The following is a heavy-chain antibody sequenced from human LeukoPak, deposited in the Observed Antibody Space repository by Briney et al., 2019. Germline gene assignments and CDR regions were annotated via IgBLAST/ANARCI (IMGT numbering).Heavy chain of an antibody. Sequence: SETLSLTCTVSSGSISSYYWSWIRQPPGKGLEWIGYIYYSGSTNYNPSLKSRVTISVDTSKNQFSLKLSSVIAADTCVYYCTRLLSVAGRYNWFDPWGQGTLVTVSS. CDR3: TRLLSVAGRYNWFDP. D-gene: IGHD6-19*01. CDR2: IYYSGST. J-gene: IGHJ5*02. CDR1: SGSISSYY. V-gene: IGHV4-59*08.